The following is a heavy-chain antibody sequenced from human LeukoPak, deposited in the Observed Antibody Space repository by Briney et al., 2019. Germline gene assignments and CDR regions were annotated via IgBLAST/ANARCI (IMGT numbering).Heavy chain of an antibody. V-gene: IGHV1-2*02. Sequence: ASVKVSCKTSGYSFTANYMQWVRQAPGQGLEWMGWLNPTSGATKYAQKFQGRVTMTRDTFINTAYMELSRLTSDDTAVYYCARYRCKTTSGCEDTDAFDTWGQGTMVTVSS. CDR1: GYSFTANY. CDR2: LNPTSGAT. D-gene: IGHD2/OR15-2a*01. J-gene: IGHJ3*02. CDR3: ARYRCKTTSGCEDTDAFDT.